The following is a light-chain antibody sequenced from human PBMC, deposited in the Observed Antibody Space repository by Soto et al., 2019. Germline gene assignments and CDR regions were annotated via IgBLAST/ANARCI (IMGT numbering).Light chain of an antibody. J-gene: IGKJ4*01. V-gene: IGKV1-39*01. CDR1: QTITSF. Sequence: DIQMTQSPSSLSASVGDRVTITCRASQTITSFLNWYQQKPGKAPKLLIFTASSLHVGVPSRFSGSGSGTDFTLTINNLQPEDFATYYCQQSYSRPLTFGGGTKVE. CDR3: QQSYSRPLT. CDR2: TAS.